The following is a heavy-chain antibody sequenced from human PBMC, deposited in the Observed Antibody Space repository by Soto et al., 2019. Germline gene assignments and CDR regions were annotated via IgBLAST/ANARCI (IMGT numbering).Heavy chain of an antibody. V-gene: IGHV4-34*01. CDR2: INHSGST. Sequence: SETLSLTCAVYGGSFSGYYWSWIRQPPGKGLEWIGEINHSGSTNYNPSLKSRVTISVDTSKNQFSLKLSSVTAADTAVYHCARSIAARETADYWGQGTLVTVSS. D-gene: IGHD6-6*01. J-gene: IGHJ4*02. CDR1: GGSFSGYY. CDR3: ARSIAARETADY.